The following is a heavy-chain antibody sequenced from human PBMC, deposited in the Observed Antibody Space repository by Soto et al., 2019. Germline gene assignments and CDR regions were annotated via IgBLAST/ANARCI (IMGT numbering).Heavy chain of an antibody. CDR3: ARDGYCSGGSCYSLHYYYGMDV. CDR1: GYTFTGYY. D-gene: IGHD2-15*01. J-gene: IGHJ6*02. CDR2: INPNSGGK. Sequence: ASVKVSCKASGYTFTGYYMHWVRQAPGQGLEWMGWINPNSGGKNYAQKFQGWVTMTRDTSISTAYMELSRLRSDDTAVYYCARDGYCSGGSCYSLHYYYGMDVWGQGTTVTVSS. V-gene: IGHV1-2*04.